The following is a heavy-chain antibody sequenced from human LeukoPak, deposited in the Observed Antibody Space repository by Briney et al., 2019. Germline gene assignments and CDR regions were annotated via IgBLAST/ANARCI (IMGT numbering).Heavy chain of an antibody. D-gene: IGHD7-27*01. Sequence: GRSLRLSCAAPGFTFDDYAMHWVRQAPGKGLEWVSGISWNSGSIGYADSVKGRFTISRDNAKNSLYLQMNSLRAEDMALYYCAKATPSGVSWGNYYFDYWGQGTLVTVSS. CDR2: ISWNSGSI. V-gene: IGHV3-9*03. CDR3: AKATPSGVSWGNYYFDY. CDR1: GFTFDDYA. J-gene: IGHJ4*02.